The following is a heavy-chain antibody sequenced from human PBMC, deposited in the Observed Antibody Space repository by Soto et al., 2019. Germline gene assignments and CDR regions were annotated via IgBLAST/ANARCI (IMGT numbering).Heavy chain of an antibody. Sequence: PGGSLRLSCAASGFTFSSYAISWVRQAPGKGLEWVSAISGSGGSTYYADSVKGRFTISRDNSKDTLYLQMNSLRAEDTAVYYCAKAESSSWLSYYFDYWGQGTPVTVSS. CDR3: AKAESSSWLSYYFDY. J-gene: IGHJ4*02. D-gene: IGHD6-13*01. CDR1: GFTFSSYA. CDR2: ISGSGGST. V-gene: IGHV3-23*01.